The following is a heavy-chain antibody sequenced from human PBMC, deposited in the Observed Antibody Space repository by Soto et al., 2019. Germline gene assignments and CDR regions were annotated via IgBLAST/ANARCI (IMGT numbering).Heavy chain of an antibody. CDR2: IYYSGST. CDR3: ARSYGSGLNWFDP. CDR1: GGSISSGGYY. V-gene: IGHV4-31*03. J-gene: IGHJ5*02. D-gene: IGHD3-10*01. Sequence: QVQLQESGPGLVKPSQTLSLTCTVSGGSISSGGYYWSWIRQHPGKGLEWIGYIYYSGSTYYNPPLKSRVTISVDTSKNQFSLKLSSVTAADTAVYYCARSYGSGLNWFDPWGQGTLVTVSS.